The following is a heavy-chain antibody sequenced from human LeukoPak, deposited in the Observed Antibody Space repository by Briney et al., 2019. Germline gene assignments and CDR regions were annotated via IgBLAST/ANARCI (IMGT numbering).Heavy chain of an antibody. CDR2: IWYDGSHL. J-gene: IGHJ4*02. CDR1: GFTFSSYA. Sequence: PGGSLRLSCAASGFTFSSYAMHWVRQAPGRGLEWVSVIWYDGSHLYYADSVMGRFTISRDNSKNTLYLQMNSLRVEDTAVYYCARPFDGHYAQGGYFDYWGQGALVTVSS. D-gene: IGHD4-17*01. CDR3: ARPFDGHYAQGGYFDY. V-gene: IGHV3-33*01.